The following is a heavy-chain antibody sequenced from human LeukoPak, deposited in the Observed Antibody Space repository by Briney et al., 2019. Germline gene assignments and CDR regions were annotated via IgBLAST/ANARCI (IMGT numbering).Heavy chain of an antibody. Sequence: PSETLSLTCAVYGGSFSGYYWSWIRQPPGKGLEWIGEINHSGSTNYNPSLKSRVTISVDTSKNQFSLKLSSVTAADTAVYYCARGGVGATYAGFDNWGQGTLVTVSS. J-gene: IGHJ4*02. CDR2: INHSGST. CDR1: GGSFSGYY. V-gene: IGHV4-34*01. D-gene: IGHD1-26*01. CDR3: ARGGVGATYAGFDN.